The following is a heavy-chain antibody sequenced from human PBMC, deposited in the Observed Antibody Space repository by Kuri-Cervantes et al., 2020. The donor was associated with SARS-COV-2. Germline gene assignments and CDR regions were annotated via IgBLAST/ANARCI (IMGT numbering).Heavy chain of an antibody. CDR1: GGSISSYY. CDR3: ASEYCYDSSGYY. J-gene: IGHJ4*02. Sequence: GSLRRSCTVSGGSISSYYWSWIRQPPGKGLEWIGYIYYSGSTNYNPSLKSRVTISVDTSKNQFSLKLSSVTAADTAVYYCASEYCYDSSGYYLGQGTLVTVSS. V-gene: IGHV4-59*01. D-gene: IGHD3-22*01. CDR2: IYYSGST.